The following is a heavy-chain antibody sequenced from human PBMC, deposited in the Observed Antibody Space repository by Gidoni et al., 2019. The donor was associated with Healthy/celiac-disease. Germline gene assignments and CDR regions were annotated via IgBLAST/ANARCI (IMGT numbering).Heavy chain of an antibody. CDR1: VFTFSSYA. D-gene: IGHD3-3*01. J-gene: IGHJ4*02. V-gene: IGHV3-23*01. CDR3: ASTIFGVVSGFDY. CDR2: ISGSGGST. Sequence: EVQLLESGGGLVQPGGSLRLSCAASVFTFSSYAMSWVRQAPGKGLEWVSAISGSGGSTYYADSVKGRFTISRDNSKNTLYLQMNSLRAEDTAVYYCASTIFGVVSGFDYWGQGTLVTVSS.